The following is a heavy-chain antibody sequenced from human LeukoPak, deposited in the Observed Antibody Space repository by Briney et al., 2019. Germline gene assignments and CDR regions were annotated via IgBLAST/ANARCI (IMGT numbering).Heavy chain of an antibody. CDR2: INPNSGGT. J-gene: IGHJ4*02. V-gene: IGHV1-2*02. Sequence: GASVKVSCKASGYTFTGYYMHWVRQAPGQGLEWMGWINPNSGGTNYAQKFQGRVTMTRDTSISTAYMELSRLRSDDTAVYYCARGTYYDFWSGYYVFRGIDYWGQGTLVTVSS. D-gene: IGHD3-3*01. CDR1: GYTFTGYY. CDR3: ARGTYYDFWSGYYVFRGIDY.